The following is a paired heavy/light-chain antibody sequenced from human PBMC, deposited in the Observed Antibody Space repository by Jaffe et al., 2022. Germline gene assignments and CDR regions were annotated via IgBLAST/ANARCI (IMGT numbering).Light chain of an antibody. Sequence: QAVLTQPASLSASPGASASLTCTLRSGINVGTYRIYWYQQKPGSPPQFLLRYKSDSDKQQGSGVPSRFSGSKEASANAGILLISGLQSEDEADYYCMIWHSSAWVFGGGTKLTVL. CDR1: SGINVGTYR. J-gene: IGLJ3*02. V-gene: IGLV5-45*01. CDR2: YKSDSDK. CDR3: MIWHSSAWV.
Heavy chain of an antibody. Sequence: EVQLLESGGGLVQPGGSLRLSCAASGFTFSSYAMSWVRQAPGKGLEWVSSIGGGGVNTYYADLVKGRFTVSRDNSKNTLYLQMNSLRADDTAVYYCAKSPGMTSDGFDVWGQGTMVTVSS. V-gene: IGHV3-23*01. CDR2: IGGGGVNT. CDR3: AKSPGMTSDGFDV. D-gene: IGHD2-21*02. J-gene: IGHJ3*01. CDR1: GFTFSSYA.